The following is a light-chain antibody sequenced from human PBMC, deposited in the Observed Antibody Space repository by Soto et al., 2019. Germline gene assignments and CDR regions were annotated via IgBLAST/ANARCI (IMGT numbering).Light chain of an antibody. V-gene: IGLV2-14*01. J-gene: IGLJ2*01. Sequence: QSALTQPASVSGSPGQSITISCTGTSSDVGGYNFVSWYQQPPGKAPKLMIYEVSNRPSGVSNRFSGSKSGNTASLTISGLQAEDESDYYCSSYTSRSIVVFGGGTQLTVL. CDR1: SSDVGGYNF. CDR2: EVS. CDR3: SSYTSRSIVV.